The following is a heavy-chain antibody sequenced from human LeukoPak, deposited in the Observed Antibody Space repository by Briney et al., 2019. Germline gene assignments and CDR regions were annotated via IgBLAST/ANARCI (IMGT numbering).Heavy chain of an antibody. D-gene: IGHD3-22*01. J-gene: IGHJ4*02. V-gene: IGHV3-30*02. CDR1: GFTFSSYG. CDR3: AKVNYDSSGYPSLGY. Sequence: PGGSLRLSCAASGFTFSSYGMHWVRQAPGKGLEWVAFIRYDGSNKYYADSVKGRFTISRHNSKNTLYLQMNSLRAEDTAVYYCAKVNYDSSGYPSLGYWGQGTLVTVSS. CDR2: IRYDGSNK.